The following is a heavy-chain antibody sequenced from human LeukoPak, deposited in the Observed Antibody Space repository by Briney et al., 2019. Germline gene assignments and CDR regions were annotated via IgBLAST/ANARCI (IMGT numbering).Heavy chain of an antibody. CDR1: GGSLSGFY. Sequence: SVTLSLTCAVYGGSLSGFYWTWIRQPPGKGLEWIGEINYSGSTNYNPSLKSRVTISLDTSKNQFSLKVTSVTVADTAVFYCARHQISSGWSLYFDSWGQGILVTVSS. CDR2: INYSGST. CDR3: ARHQISSGWSLYFDS. D-gene: IGHD6-19*01. V-gene: IGHV4-34*01. J-gene: IGHJ4*02.